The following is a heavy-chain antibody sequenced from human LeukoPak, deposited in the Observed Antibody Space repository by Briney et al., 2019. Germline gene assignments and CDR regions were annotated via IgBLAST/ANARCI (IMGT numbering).Heavy chain of an antibody. Sequence: PGGSLRLSCAASGFTFSRYAINWVRQAPGKGLECVSGMSGRGDRTYYADSVKGRFTISRDSSKSTQYLRMNSLRAEDTAVYFCAKEMAYDFWSGQFDYWGQGTLVTVSS. D-gene: IGHD3-3*01. CDR2: MSGRGDRT. J-gene: IGHJ4*02. CDR1: GFTFSRYA. CDR3: AKEMAYDFWSGQFDY. V-gene: IGHV3-23*01.